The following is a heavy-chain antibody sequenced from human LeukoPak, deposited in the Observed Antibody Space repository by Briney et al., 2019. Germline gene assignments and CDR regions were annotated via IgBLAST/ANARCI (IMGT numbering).Heavy chain of an antibody. D-gene: IGHD3-22*01. V-gene: IGHV1-2*04. CDR2: INPNSGGT. CDR3: ARGRSGYYYPPFGY. Sequence: ASVKVSCKAPGYTFTGYYMHWVRQAPGQGLEWMGWINPNSGGTNYAQKFQGWATMTRDTSISTAYMELSRLRSDDTAVYYCARGRSGYYYPPFGYWGQGTLVTVSS. CDR1: GYTFTGYY. J-gene: IGHJ4*02.